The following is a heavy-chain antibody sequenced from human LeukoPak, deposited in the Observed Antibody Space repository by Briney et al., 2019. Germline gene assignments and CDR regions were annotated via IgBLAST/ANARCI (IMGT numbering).Heavy chain of an antibody. CDR1: GYTFTNYA. CDR2: INAGNGGT. Sequence: GASVKVSCKASGYTFTNYAMHWVRQAPGQRLEWMGWINAGNGGTKYSQEFQGRVTMTTDTSTSTAYMELRSLRSDDTAVYYCARSFSSGWYSLDYWGQGTLVTVSS. D-gene: IGHD6-19*01. J-gene: IGHJ4*02. CDR3: ARSFSSGWYSLDY. V-gene: IGHV1-3*01.